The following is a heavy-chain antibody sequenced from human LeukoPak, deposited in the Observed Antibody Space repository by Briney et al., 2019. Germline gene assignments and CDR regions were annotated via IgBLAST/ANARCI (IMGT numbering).Heavy chain of an antibody. V-gene: IGHV4-34*01. D-gene: IGHD6-19*01. CDR2: INHSGSP. CDR1: GGSFSGYY. CDR3: ARWGSGWHYFDY. Sequence: SETLSLTCAVYGGSFSGYYWSWIRQPPGKGLEWIGEINHSGSPNYNPSLKSRVTISVDTSKNQFSLNLSSVTAADTAVYYCARWGSGWHYFDYWGQGTLVTVSS. J-gene: IGHJ4*02.